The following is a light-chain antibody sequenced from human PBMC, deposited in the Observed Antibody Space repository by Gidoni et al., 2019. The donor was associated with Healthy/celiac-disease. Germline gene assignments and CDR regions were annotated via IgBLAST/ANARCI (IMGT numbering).Light chain of an antibody. V-gene: IGLV6-57*01. J-gene: IGLJ3*02. CDR3: QSYDSSNHWV. Sequence: NFMLTQPHSVSEYPGKTVPISCTRSSGSIASNYVPWYQQPPGSPPTTVIYEDNQIPSGVPDRFSGSIDSSSNSASLTISGLKTEDEADYYCQSYDSSNHWVFGGGTKLTVL. CDR1: SGSIASNY. CDR2: EDN.